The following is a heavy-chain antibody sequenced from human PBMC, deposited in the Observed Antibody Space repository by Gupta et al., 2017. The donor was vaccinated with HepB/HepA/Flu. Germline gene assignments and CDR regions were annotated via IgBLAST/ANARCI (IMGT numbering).Heavy chain of an antibody. CDR2: VDHVGGA. J-gene: IGHJ4*02. D-gene: IGHD2-15*01. V-gene: IGHV4-4*02. Sequence: QVQLQESGPGLVKPSGTLSLTGVVSGGSTSNKTWWSWVRQPPEKGLEWLGQVDHVGGAAYNPSLTSRVTISIDKSKNQISLNMNYMTAADTAVYYCIQNVFYSLHYWGQGTLVTVSS. CDR1: GGSTSNKTW. CDR3: IQNVFYSLHY.